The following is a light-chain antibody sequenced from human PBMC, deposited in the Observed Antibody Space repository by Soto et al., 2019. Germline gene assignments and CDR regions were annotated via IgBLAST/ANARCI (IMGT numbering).Light chain of an antibody. V-gene: IGLV1-40*01. CDR1: RSNIGAGYD. CDR2: GNS. J-gene: IGLJ2*01. CDR3: QSYDSSLSGYVV. Sequence: QSVLTQPPSVSGAPGQRVTISCTGCRSNIGAGYDVHWYQQLPGTAPKLLIYGNSNRPSGVPDRFSGSKSGTSASLAITGLQAEDEADYYSQSYDSSLSGYVVFGGGTKLTVL.